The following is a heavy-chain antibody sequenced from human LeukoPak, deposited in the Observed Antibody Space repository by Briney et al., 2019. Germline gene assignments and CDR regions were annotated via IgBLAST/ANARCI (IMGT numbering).Heavy chain of an antibody. V-gene: IGHV4-59*12. CDR1: GGSISTDY. CDR3: ARAVPMVRGGGWFDP. Sequence: SETLSLTCTVSGGSISTDYWSWIRQPPGKGLEWIGYIYYSGSTNYNPSLKSRVTISVDTSKNQFSLKLSSVTAADTAVYYCARAVPMVRGGGWFDPWGQGTLVTVSS. CDR2: IYYSGST. J-gene: IGHJ5*02. D-gene: IGHD3-10*01.